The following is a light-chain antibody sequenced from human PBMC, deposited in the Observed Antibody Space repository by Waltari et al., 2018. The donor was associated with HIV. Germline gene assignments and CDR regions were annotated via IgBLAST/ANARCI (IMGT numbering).Light chain of an antibody. CDR2: EVS. Sequence: SALTQSASVSGSPGQSITISCTGTSSDVGSYNVVSWFQHHPGKAPKVMIYEVSKRPSGVSNRFSGSKSGNTASLTISGLQAEDEADYYCCSYAGSSSIFGTGTKVTVL. CDR1: SSDVGSYNV. CDR3: CSYAGSSSI. J-gene: IGLJ1*01. V-gene: IGLV2-23*02.